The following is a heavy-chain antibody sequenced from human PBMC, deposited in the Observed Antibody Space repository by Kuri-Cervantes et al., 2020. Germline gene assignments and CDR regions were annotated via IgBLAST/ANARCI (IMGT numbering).Heavy chain of an antibody. J-gene: IGHJ4*02. CDR1: GFSLSTGGMR. V-gene: IGHV2-70*04. Sequence: PTLVKPTQTLTLTCTFSGFSLSTGGMRVSWIRQPPGKALEWLARIDWDDDKFYSTSLKTRLTISKDTSKSQVVLTMTNMDPVDTATYYCARTAMVRGVIIGPLDYWGQGTLVTVSS. CDR2: IDWDDDK. CDR3: ARTAMVRGVIIGPLDY. D-gene: IGHD3-10*01.